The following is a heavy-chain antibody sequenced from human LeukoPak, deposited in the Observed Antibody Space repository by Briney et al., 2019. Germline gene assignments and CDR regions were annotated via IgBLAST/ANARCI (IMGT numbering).Heavy chain of an antibody. Sequence: SETLSLTCTVCGGSISSYYWSWIRQPAGKGLEWIGRIYSSGTTTYNPSLKSRVTMSVDTAKNQVSLRLSSVTAADTAVYYCARDSGTTGEVKFDPWGQGSLVTVSS. J-gene: IGHJ5*02. D-gene: IGHD3-10*01. CDR2: IYSSGTT. CDR1: GGSISSYY. CDR3: ARDSGTTGEVKFDP. V-gene: IGHV4-4*07.